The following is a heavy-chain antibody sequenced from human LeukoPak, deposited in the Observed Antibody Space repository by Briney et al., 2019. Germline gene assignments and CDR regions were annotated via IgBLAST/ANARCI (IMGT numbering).Heavy chain of an antibody. J-gene: IGHJ4*02. CDR3: AKDWGDIVVVPAAPALDN. CDR1: GFSFSAYS. Sequence: GGSLRLSCAASGFSFSAYSMNWVRQAPGKGLEWVSSISSSSSYIYYADSVRGRFTTSRDNAKNSLYLQMNSLRVEDTAVYLCAKDWGDIVVVPAAPALDNWGRGTLVTVSS. V-gene: IGHV3-21*01. D-gene: IGHD2-2*01. CDR2: ISSSSSYI.